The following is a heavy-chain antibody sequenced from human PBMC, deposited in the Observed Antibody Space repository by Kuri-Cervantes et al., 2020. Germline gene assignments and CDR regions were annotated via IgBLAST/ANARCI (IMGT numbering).Heavy chain of an antibody. CDR2: ISGSGGST. D-gene: IGHD3-10*01. V-gene: IGHV3-23*01. J-gene: IGHJ4*02. CDR1: GFTFSSYE. Sequence: GESLKISCAASGFTFSSYEMNWVRQAPGKGLEWVSGISGSGGSTYYADSVKGRFTISRDNSKNTLYLQMNSLRAEDTAVYYCAKEASYYGSGSYPDYWGQGTLVTVSS. CDR3: AKEASYYGSGSYPDY.